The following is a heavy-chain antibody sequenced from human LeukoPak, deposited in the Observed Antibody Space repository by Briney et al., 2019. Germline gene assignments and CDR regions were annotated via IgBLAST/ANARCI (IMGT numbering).Heavy chain of an antibody. V-gene: IGHV4-4*09. J-gene: IGHJ6*03. CDR3: ASSIAARDYYYYYYMDV. CDR1: GGSICRYY. Sequence: PPEALSLTRTVSGGSICRYYWSWIGPAPGKGLEGIGYIYTSGSTNYKPPLKSRVTTSVDTSKNQSSLKLSSVTAADTAVYYCASSIAARDYYYYYYMDVWGKGTTVSVSS. CDR2: IYTSGST. D-gene: IGHD6-6*01.